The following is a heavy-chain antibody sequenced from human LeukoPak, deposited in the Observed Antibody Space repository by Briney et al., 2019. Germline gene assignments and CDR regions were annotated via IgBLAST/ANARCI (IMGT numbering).Heavy chain of an antibody. CDR3: ARALYYDILTGSGVYYGMDV. J-gene: IGHJ6*02. D-gene: IGHD3-9*01. CDR1: GFTFSSYA. Sequence: PGGSLRLSCAASGFTFSSYAMHWVRQAPGKGLEWVAVISYDGSNKYYADSVKGRFTISRDNSKNTLYLQMNSLRAEDTAVYYCARALYYDILTGSGVYYGMDVWGQGTTVTVSS. CDR2: ISYDGSNK. V-gene: IGHV3-30*04.